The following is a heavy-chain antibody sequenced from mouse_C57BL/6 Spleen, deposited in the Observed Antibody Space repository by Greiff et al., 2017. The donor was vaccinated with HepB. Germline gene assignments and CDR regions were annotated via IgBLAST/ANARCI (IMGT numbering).Heavy chain of an antibody. D-gene: IGHD2-5*01. CDR2: IYPGSGNT. J-gene: IGHJ4*01. V-gene: IGHV1-66*01. Sequence: VQLQESGPELVKPGASVKISCKASGYSFTSYYIHWVKQRPGQGLEWIGWIYPGSGNTKYNEKFKGKATLTADPSSSTAYMQLSSLTSEDSAVYYCARGAYYSNYGAMDYWGQGTSVTVSS. CDR3: ARGAYYSNYGAMDY. CDR1: GYSFTSYY.